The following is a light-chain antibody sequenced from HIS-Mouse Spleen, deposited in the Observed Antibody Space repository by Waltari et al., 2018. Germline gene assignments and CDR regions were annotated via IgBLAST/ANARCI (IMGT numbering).Light chain of an antibody. J-gene: IGLJ2*01. Sequence: QSALTQPPSASGSPGQSVTISCTGTSSYAVGYNPVSWYQQHPGKAPKLMIYEVSKRPSGVPDRFSGSKSGNTASLTVSGLQAEDEADYYCSSYAGSNNWVFGGGTKLTVL. CDR1: SSYAVGYNP. CDR2: EVS. CDR3: SSYAGSNNWV. V-gene: IGLV2-8*01.